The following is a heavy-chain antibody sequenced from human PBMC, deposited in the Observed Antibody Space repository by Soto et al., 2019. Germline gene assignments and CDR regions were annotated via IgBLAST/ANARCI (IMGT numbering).Heavy chain of an antibody. CDR1: GFTFSSYG. J-gene: IGHJ6*03. D-gene: IGHD3-3*01. CDR2: IWYDGSNK. CDR3: AREGVITIFGVVIRNYYYYYMDV. V-gene: IGHV3-33*01. Sequence: GGSLRLSCAASGFTFSSYGMHWVRQAPGKGLEWVAVIWYDGSNKYYADSVKGRFTISRDNSKNTLYLQMNSLRAEDTAVYYCAREGVITIFGVVIRNYYYYYMDVWGKGTTVTVSS.